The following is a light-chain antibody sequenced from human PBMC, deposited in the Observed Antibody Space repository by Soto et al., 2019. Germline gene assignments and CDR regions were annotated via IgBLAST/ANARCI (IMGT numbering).Light chain of an antibody. CDR3: MQALQTPT. V-gene: IGKV2-28*01. Sequence: DIVMTQSPLSLPVTPGEPASISCRSSQSLLHSNGYNYLDWYLQKPGQSPQLLIYLGSNRASGVPDRFRGSGSGTDFTLKISRVEADDVGLYYCMQALQTPTFGQGTKVEIK. CDR2: LGS. CDR1: QSLLHSNGYNY. J-gene: IGKJ1*01.